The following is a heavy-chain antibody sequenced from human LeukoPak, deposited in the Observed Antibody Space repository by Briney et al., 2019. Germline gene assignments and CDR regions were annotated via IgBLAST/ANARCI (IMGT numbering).Heavy chain of an antibody. CDR3: GRDAVLGSGSIDC. J-gene: IGHJ4*02. D-gene: IGHD3-10*01. Sequence: PGGSLRLSCAASGFTFTDHWMHWVRQAPGKGLVWVSRIRSDGRDTNYADSVKGRFTISRDNAKNTLFLQMNSLGAEDTAVYYCGRDAVLGSGSIDCWGQGVLVTVSS. CDR2: IRSDGRDT. V-gene: IGHV3-74*01. CDR1: GFTFTDHW.